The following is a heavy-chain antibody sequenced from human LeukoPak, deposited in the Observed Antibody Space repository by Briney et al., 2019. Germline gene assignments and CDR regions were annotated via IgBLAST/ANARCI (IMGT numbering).Heavy chain of an antibody. CDR1: GGSISSYY. V-gene: IGHV4-59*01. CDR3: ARVKGSGSVYYYFYYMDV. CDR2: IYYSGST. J-gene: IGHJ6*03. D-gene: IGHD3-10*01. Sequence: PSETLSLTCTVSGGSISSYYWSWIRQPPGRGLEWIGYIYYSGSTNYNPSLKSRVTISVDTSKNQFSLKLSSVTAADKAVYYCARVKGSGSVYYYFYYMDVWGKGTTVTISS.